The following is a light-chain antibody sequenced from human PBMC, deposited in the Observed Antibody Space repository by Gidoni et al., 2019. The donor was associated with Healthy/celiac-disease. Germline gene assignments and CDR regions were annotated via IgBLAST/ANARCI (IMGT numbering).Light chain of an antibody. CDR1: QSVLYSSNNKNY. CDR3: QQYYSTPLT. CDR2: WAS. V-gene: IGKV4-1*01. Sequence: DIVMTQSPDSLAVSLGERATINCKSSQSVLYSSNNKNYLAWYQQKPGQAPKLLIYWASTLQSGVPDRFSGSGSGTDFTLTISSLQAEDVAVYYCQQYYSTPLTFGGGTQLEIK. J-gene: IGKJ4*01.